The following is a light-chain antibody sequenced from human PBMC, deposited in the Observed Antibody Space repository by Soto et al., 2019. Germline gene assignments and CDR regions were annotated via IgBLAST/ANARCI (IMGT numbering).Light chain of an antibody. CDR2: DAS. Sequence: DLQRTQSPSSLSASVGDRVTITCQASQDIANYLNWYQQKPGKAPKLLIYDASSLQSGVPSRFSGSGSGTDFTLTISSLQPEDFATYYCQQSDTTPWTFGQGTKVDI. J-gene: IGKJ1*01. CDR1: QDIANY. CDR3: QQSDTTPWT. V-gene: IGKV1-39*01.